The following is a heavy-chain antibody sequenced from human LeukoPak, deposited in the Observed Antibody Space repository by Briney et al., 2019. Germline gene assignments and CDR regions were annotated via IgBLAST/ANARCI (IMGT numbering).Heavy chain of an antibody. V-gene: IGHV1-69*06. CDR2: IIPIFGTA. J-gene: IGHJ5*02. CDR3: ARARSDSYDSSGKRIGWFDP. Sequence: SVKVSCKASGYTFTGYYMHWVRQAPGQGLEWMGGIIPIFGTANYAQKFQGRVTITADKSTSTAYMELSSLRSEDTAVYYCARARSDSYDSSGKRIGWFDPWGQGTLVTVSS. D-gene: IGHD3-22*01. CDR1: GYTFTGYY.